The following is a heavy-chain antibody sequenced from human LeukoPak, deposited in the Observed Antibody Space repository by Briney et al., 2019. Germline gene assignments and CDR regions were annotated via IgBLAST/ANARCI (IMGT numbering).Heavy chain of an antibody. CDR1: GGSFSGYY. V-gene: IGHV4-34*01. CDR2: INHSGST. Sequence: PSETLSLTCAVYGGSFSGYYWSWIRQPPGKGLEWIGEINHSGSTNYNPSLKSRVTISVDTSKNQFSLKLSSVTAADTAVYYCARPSGYSYGSAITNWFDPWGQGTLVTVSS. D-gene: IGHD5-18*01. CDR3: ARPSGYSYGSAITNWFDP. J-gene: IGHJ5*02.